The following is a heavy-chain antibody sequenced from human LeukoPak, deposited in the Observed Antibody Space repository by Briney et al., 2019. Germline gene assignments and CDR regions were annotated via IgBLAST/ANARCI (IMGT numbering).Heavy chain of an antibody. D-gene: IGHD2-2*01. J-gene: IGHJ4*02. V-gene: IGHV3-66*01. CDR3: ARGHYSNRL. CDR2: INIDGGT. CDR1: GFTVSSKY. Sequence: GGSLRLSCAASGFTVSSKYMSWVRQAPGKGLEWVSVINIDGGTYYADSVKGRFTISRDNSKNTLLLQMNSLRAEDTAVYYCARGHYSNRLGGQGTLVTVSS.